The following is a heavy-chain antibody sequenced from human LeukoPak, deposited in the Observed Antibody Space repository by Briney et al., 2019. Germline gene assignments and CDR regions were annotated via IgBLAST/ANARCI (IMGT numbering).Heavy chain of an antibody. J-gene: IGHJ6*03. CDR2: IYTSGST. CDR3: ARSGIAAAGYYYYYMDV. CDR1: GGSISSYY. Sequence: PSETLSLTCTVSGGSISSYYWSWIRQPAGKGLEWIGRIYTSGSTNYNPSLKSRVTMSVDTSKNQFSLKLSSVTAADTAVYYCARSGIAAAGYYYYYMDVWGKGTTVTISS. V-gene: IGHV4-4*07. D-gene: IGHD6-13*01.